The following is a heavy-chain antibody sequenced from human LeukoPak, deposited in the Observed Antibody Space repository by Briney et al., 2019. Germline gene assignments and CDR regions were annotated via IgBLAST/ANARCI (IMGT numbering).Heavy chain of an antibody. CDR2: INHGGST. CDR1: GGSFSGYY. CDR3: ARLPLSNRWFDP. D-gene: IGHD2/OR15-2a*01. J-gene: IGHJ5*02. Sequence: DPSETLSLTCAVYGGSFSGYYWSWIRQPPGKGLEWIGEINHGGSTNYNPSLKSRVTISVDTSKNQFSLKLSSVTAADTAVYYCARLPLSNRWFDPWGQGTLVTVSS. V-gene: IGHV4-34*01.